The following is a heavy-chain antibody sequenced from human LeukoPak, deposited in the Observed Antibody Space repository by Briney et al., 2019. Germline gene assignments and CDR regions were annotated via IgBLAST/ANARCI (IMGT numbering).Heavy chain of an antibody. CDR2: INHSGST. J-gene: IGHJ6*02. CDR3: ARQWELHYGMDV. V-gene: IGHV4-34*01. D-gene: IGHD1-26*01. CDR1: GGSFSGYY. Sequence: SETLSLTCAVYGGSFSGYYWIWIRQPPGKGLEWIGEINHSGSTNYNPSLKSRVTISVDTSKNQFSLKLSSVTAADTAVYYCARQWELHYGMDVWGQGTTVTVSS.